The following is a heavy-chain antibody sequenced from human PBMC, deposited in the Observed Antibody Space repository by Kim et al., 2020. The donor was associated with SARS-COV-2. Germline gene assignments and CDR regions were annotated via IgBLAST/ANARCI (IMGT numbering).Heavy chain of an antibody. V-gene: IGHV3-23*01. CDR3: AKGGDGFTFHY. CDR2: ISGSGGKI. J-gene: IGHJ4*02. CDR1: GLSFSSYA. Sequence: GGSLRLSCAASGLSFSSYAMTWVRQAPGKGLEWVSTISGSGGKIYYTDSVKGRFTISRDNSKNTVSLQMNSLRADDTALYYCAKGGDGFTFHYWGQGVQVTVSS. D-gene: IGHD3-10*01.